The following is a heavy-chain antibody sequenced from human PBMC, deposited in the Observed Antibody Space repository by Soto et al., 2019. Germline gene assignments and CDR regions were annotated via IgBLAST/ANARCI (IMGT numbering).Heavy chain of an antibody. Sequence: TLSLTCAISGDSVSRNSAAWNWIRQSPSRGLEWLGRTYYRSKWFYDYAVSVKSRVAINPDTSKNQFSLHLNSVTPEDTAVYYCARERAYCTSASSHPNGRGVWGQGTTVTASS. CDR3: ARERAYCTSASSHPNGRGV. V-gene: IGHV6-1*01. CDR1: GDSVSRNSAA. J-gene: IGHJ6*02. D-gene: IGHD2-21*01. CDR2: TYYRSKWFY.